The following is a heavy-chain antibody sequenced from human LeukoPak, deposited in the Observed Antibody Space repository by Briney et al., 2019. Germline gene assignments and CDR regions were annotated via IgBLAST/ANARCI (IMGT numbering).Heavy chain of an antibody. D-gene: IGHD6-13*01. V-gene: IGHV4-31*03. CDR1: GGSISSGGYY. Sequence: SETLSLTCTVSGGSISSGGYYWSWIRQHPGKGLEWIGYIYYSGSTYYNPSLKSRVTISVDTSKNQFSLKLSSVTAADTAVYYCARDHRSSLDYWGQETLVTVSS. J-gene: IGHJ4*02. CDR3: ARDHRSSLDY. CDR2: IYYSGST.